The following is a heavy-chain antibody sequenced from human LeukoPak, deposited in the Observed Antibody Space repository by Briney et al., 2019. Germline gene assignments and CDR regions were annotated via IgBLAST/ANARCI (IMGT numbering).Heavy chain of an antibody. CDR3: AKKEVAYDY. Sequence: GRSPRLSRAAPGFTLSSYGMHRVRPAPGKGLEWVAVISYDGSNKYYADSVKGRFTISRDNSKNTLYLQMNSLRAEDTAVYYCAKKEVAYDYWGQGTLVTVSS. D-gene: IGHD5-12*01. CDR2: ISYDGSNK. CDR1: GFTLSSYG. J-gene: IGHJ4*02. V-gene: IGHV3-30*18.